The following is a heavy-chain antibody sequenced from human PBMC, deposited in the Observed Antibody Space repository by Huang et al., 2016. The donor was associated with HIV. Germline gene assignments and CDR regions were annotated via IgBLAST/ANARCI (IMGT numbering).Heavy chain of an antibody. J-gene: IGHJ3*01. CDR3: ARSPGPAGDRGPQDAFDF. Sequence: QVQLVQSGAEVKKPGASVKVSCKASGYTFTSYDINWVRQATGQGLEWLVWMNPNSGNTGYAQKFQGRVSMTRNTSISTAYFELISLRSEDTAVFYCARSPGPAGDRGPQDAFDFWGQGTMVTVSS. D-gene: IGHD6-25*01. CDR1: GYTFTSYD. V-gene: IGHV1-8*02. CDR2: MNPNSGNT.